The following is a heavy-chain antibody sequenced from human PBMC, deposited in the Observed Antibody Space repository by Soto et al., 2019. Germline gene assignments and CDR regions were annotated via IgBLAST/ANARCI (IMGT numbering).Heavy chain of an antibody. Sequence: SVKVSCKASGGTFSSYTISWVRQAPGQGLEWMGRIIPILGIANYAQKFQGRVTITADKSTSTAYMELSSLRSEDTAVYYCARTLWFREMILGAGRNWFDPWGQGTLVTVSS. CDR1: GGTFSSYT. V-gene: IGHV1-69*02. D-gene: IGHD3-10*01. CDR3: ARTLWFREMILGAGRNWFDP. J-gene: IGHJ5*02. CDR2: IIPILGIA.